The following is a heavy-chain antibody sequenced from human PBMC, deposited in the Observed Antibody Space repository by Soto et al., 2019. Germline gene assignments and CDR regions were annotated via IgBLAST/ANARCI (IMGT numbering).Heavy chain of an antibody. CDR1: GGSISSGGYY. Sequence: NPSETLSLTCTVSGGSISSGGYYWSWIRQHPGKGLEWIGYIYYSGSTYYNPSLKSRVTISVDTSKNQFSLKLSSVTAADTAVYYCARNLGYDILTGYYSGHYYYGMDVWGQGTTVTVSS. CDR3: ARNLGYDILTGYYSGHYYYGMDV. CDR2: IYYSGST. V-gene: IGHV4-31*03. D-gene: IGHD3-9*01. J-gene: IGHJ6*02.